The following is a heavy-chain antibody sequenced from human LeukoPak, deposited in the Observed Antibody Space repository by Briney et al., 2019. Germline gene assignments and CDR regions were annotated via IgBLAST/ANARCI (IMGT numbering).Heavy chain of an antibody. CDR1: GGSISSYY. CDR3: ARQGGYIAPLAL. CDR2: ISYSGNT. V-gene: IGHV4-59*08. Sequence: SETLSLTCTVSGGSISSYYWSWIRQPPGKGLEWIGYISYSGNTDYNPSLKSRVTISVDTSKNQFSLKLTSVTAADTAVYYCARQGGYIAPLALWGQGTLVTVSA. D-gene: IGHD6-13*01. J-gene: IGHJ4*02.